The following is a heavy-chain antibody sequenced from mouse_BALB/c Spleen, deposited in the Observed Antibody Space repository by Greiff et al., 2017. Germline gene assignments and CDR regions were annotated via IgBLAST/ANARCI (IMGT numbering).Heavy chain of an antibody. J-gene: IGHJ2*01. Sequence: QVQLQQPGAELVKPGASVKLSCKASGYTFTSYYMYWVKQRPGQGLEWIGGINPSNGGTNFNEKFKSKATLTVDKSSSTAYMQLSSLTSEDSAVYDCTRSGVITTVVARSFDYWGQGTTLTVSS. V-gene: IGHV1S81*02. CDR1: GYTFTSYY. D-gene: IGHD1-1*01. CDR3: TRSGVITTVVARSFDY. CDR2: INPSNGGT.